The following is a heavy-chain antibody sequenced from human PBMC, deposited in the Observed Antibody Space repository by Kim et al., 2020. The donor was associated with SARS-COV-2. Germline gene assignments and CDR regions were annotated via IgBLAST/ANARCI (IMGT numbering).Heavy chain of an antibody. D-gene: IGHD3-22*01. V-gene: IGHV3-30*01. J-gene: IGHJ4*02. CDR3: ARRFGVTYYYDSSGPFDY. Sequence: KGRFTISRDNSKNTLYLQMNSLRAEDTAVYYCARRFGVTYYYDSSGPFDYWGQGTLVTVSS.